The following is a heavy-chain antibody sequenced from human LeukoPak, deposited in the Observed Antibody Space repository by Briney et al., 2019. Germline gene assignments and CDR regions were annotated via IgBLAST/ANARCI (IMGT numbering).Heavy chain of an antibody. CDR2: INHSGST. CDR1: GGSFSGYY. J-gene: IGHJ5*02. CDR3: ARDHRKLGIAVAGTWFDP. D-gene: IGHD6-19*01. Sequence: SETLSLTCAVYGGSFSGYYWSWIRQPPGKGLEWIGEINHSGSTNYNPSLKSRVTISVDTSKNQFSLKLSSVTAADTAVYYCARDHRKLGIAVAGTWFDPWGQGTLVTVSS. V-gene: IGHV4-34*01.